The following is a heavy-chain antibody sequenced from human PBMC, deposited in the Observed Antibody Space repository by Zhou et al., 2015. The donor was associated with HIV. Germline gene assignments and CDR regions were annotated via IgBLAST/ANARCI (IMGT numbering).Heavy chain of an antibody. CDR3: ARDAYPSITMVRGVSYYGMDV. J-gene: IGHJ6*02. CDR1: GYTFTSYY. CDR2: INPSGGST. Sequence: QVQLVQSGAEVKKPGASVKVSCKASGYTFTSYYMHWVRQAPGQGLEWMGIINPSGGSTSYAQKFQGRVTMTRDTSTSTVYMELSSLRSEDTAVYYCARDAYPSITMVRGVSYYGMDVWGQGTTVTVSS. V-gene: IGHV1-46*01. D-gene: IGHD3-10*01.